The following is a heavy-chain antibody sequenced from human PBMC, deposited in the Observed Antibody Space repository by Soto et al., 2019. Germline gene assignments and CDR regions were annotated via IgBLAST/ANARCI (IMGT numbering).Heavy chain of an antibody. CDR3: AKSRYADSSGDFYDY. D-gene: IGHD3-22*01. Sequence: EVQLLESGGGLVQPGGSLSLSCAASAFTCNNYAMSWVRQAPGKGLEWVSGIGGSGRTTYYADSVKGRFTISRDNSNNTLFLQRNSLRAEDTAVYYCAKSRYADSSGDFYDYWGQGTLVTVSS. CDR2: IGGSGRTT. J-gene: IGHJ4*02. V-gene: IGHV3-23*01. CDR1: AFTCNNYA.